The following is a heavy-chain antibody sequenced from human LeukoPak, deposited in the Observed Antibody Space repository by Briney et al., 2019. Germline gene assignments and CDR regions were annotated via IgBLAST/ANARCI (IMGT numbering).Heavy chain of an antibody. Sequence: PSETLSLTCSVSLDSTTSYYWGWIRQPAGKGLEYLGRIYSTGSTNYNPSLRSRVTISVDTSKNQFSLKLSSVTAADTAVYYCARHGGTRVTLVEVYYFDYWGQGTLVTVSS. D-gene: IGHD4-11*01. J-gene: IGHJ4*02. V-gene: IGHV4-4*07. CDR3: ARHGGTRVTLVEVYYFDY. CDR1: LDSTTSYY. CDR2: IYSTGST.